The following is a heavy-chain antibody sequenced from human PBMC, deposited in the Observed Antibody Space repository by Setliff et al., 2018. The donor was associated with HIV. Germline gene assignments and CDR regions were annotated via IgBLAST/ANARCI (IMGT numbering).Heavy chain of an antibody. D-gene: IGHD7-27*01. Sequence: PSETLSLTCTVSGYSISSGYYWGWIRQPPGKGLEWIGSIYHSGSTYYNPSLKSRVTISVDTSKNQFSLKLSSVTAADTAVYYCASRTGAGYWGQGTLVTVSS. CDR2: IYHSGST. CDR1: GYSISSGYY. CDR3: ASRTGAGY. V-gene: IGHV4-38-2*02. J-gene: IGHJ4*02.